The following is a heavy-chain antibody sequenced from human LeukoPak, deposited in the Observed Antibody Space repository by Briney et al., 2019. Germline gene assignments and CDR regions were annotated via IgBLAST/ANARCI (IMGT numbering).Heavy chain of an antibody. CDR3: AGYCSSTSCQSTP. V-gene: IGHV4-34*01. CDR2: INHSGST. D-gene: IGHD2-2*01. CDR1: GGSISSYY. Sequence: PSETLSLTCTVSGGSISSYYWSWIRQPPGKGLEWIGEINHSGSTNYNPSLKSRVTISVDTSKNQFSLKLSSVTAADTAVYYCAGYCSSTSCQSTPWGQGTLVTVSS. J-gene: IGHJ5*02.